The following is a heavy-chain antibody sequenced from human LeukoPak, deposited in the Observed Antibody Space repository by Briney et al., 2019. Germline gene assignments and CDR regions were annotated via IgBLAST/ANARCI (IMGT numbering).Heavy chain of an antibody. J-gene: IGHJ4*01. CDR1: GFTFSSYA. D-gene: IGHD3-3*01. Sequence: GGSLRLSCAASGFTFSSYAMSWVRQAPGKGLEWVSAISGSGGSTYYADSVKGRFTISRDNSKNTLYLQMNSLRAEDTAVYYCAKIAPVRITIFGVEFDYWGHGTLVTVSS. CDR2: ISGSGGST. CDR3: AKIAPVRITIFGVEFDY. V-gene: IGHV3-23*01.